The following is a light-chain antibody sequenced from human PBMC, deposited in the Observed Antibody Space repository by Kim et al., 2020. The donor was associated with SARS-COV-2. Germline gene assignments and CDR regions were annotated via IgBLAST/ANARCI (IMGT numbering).Light chain of an antibody. Sequence: SYELTQPPSVSVSPGQTASITCSGDKLGDKYTCWYQQKAGQSPVLVIYQDTKRPSGIPERFSGSNSGNTATLTISGTQAMDEADYFCQAWDINTVVFGGGTQLTVL. CDR3: QAWDINTVV. J-gene: IGLJ2*01. CDR1: KLGDKY. V-gene: IGLV3-1*01. CDR2: QDT.